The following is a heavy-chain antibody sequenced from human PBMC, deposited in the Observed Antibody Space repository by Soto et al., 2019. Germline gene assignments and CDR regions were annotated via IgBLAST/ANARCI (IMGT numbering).Heavy chain of an antibody. D-gene: IGHD1-26*01. CDR3: ARGGYSGSYGVRNWFDP. Sequence: PSETLSLTCTVSGGSISSSSYYWGWIRQPPGKGLEWIGSIYYSGSTYYNPSLKSRVTISVDTSKNQFSLKLSSVTAADTAVYYCARGGYSGSYGVRNWFDPWGQGTLVTVSS. CDR2: IYYSGST. J-gene: IGHJ5*02. V-gene: IGHV4-39*01. CDR1: GGSISSSSYY.